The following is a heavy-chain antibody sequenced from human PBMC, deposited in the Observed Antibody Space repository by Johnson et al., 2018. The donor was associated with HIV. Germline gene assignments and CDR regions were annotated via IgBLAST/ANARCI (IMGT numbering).Heavy chain of an antibody. D-gene: IGHD3-22*01. CDR1: GFTVSSNY. Sequence: EVQLMESGGGLVQPGGSLRLSCAASGFTVSSNYMTWVRQAPGKGLEWVSVIFSGGTTYYADSVKGRFTISRDNSRSSVYLHMINLRADDTALYYCAREISRYYYDYAAFDLWGQGTTVTVSS. CDR3: AREISRYYYDYAAFDL. CDR2: IFSGGTT. J-gene: IGHJ3*01. V-gene: IGHV3-66*01.